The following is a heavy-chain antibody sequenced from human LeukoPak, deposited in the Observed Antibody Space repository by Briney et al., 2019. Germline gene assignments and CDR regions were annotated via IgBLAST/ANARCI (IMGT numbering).Heavy chain of an antibody. V-gene: IGHV3-48*01. Sequence: GALRLSCAASGFTFSSYSMNWVRQAPGKGLEWVSYISSSSSTIYYADSVKGRFTISRDNSKNTLYLQMNSLRAEDTAVYYCARDRAGVFDYWGQGTLVTVSS. J-gene: IGHJ4*02. CDR3: ARDRAGVFDY. CDR1: GFTFSSYS. CDR2: ISSSSSTI. D-gene: IGHD5-24*01.